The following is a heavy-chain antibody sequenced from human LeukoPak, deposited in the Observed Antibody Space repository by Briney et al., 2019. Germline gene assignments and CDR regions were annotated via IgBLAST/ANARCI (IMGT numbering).Heavy chain of an antibody. J-gene: IGHJ4*02. D-gene: IGHD2-2*01. CDR1: GFIFSTYW. Sequence: QPGGSLRLSCAASGFIFSTYWMHWVRQAPGKGLAWVARLSTDGTTTTYADSVKGRFTISRGNAKNTLYLQMNSLRAEDTAVYYCVRDVAVIGLDYWGQGTLVTVSS. CDR2: LSTDGTTT. V-gene: IGHV3-74*03. CDR3: VRDVAVIGLDY.